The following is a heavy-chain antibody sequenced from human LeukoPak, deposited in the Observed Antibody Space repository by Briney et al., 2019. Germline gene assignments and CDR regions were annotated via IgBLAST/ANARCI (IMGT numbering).Heavy chain of an antibody. CDR3: ARHRSGYCSSTSCSIDY. CDR1: GFTFNNYG. V-gene: IGHV3-33*01. CDR2: IWYDGSNK. J-gene: IGHJ4*02. D-gene: IGHD2-2*01. Sequence: GGSLRLSCAASGFTFNNYGMHCVRQAPGKGLEWVAFIWYDGSNKYYADSVKGRFTISRDNSKNTLYLQMNSLRAEDTAVYYCARHRSGYCSSTSCSIDYWGQGTLVTVSS.